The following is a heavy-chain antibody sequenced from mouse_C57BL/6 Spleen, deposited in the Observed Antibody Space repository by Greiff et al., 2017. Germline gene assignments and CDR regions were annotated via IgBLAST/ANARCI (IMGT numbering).Heavy chain of an antibody. Sequence: VESGGGLVQSGRSLRLSCAPSGFTFSDFYMEWVRQAPGKGLEWIAARRNKANDYTTEYSASVKGRFIVSRDTSQSILYLQMNALRAEDTAIYYCARGGAMDYWGQGTSVTVSS. J-gene: IGHJ4*01. CDR1: GFTFSDFY. CDR2: RRNKANDYTT. CDR3: ARGGAMDY. V-gene: IGHV7-1*01.